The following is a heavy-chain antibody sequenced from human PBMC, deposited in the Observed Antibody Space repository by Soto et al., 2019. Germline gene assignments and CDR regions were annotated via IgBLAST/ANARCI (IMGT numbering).Heavy chain of an antibody. CDR2: IWYDGSNK. CDR1: GFTFSSYG. V-gene: IGHV3-33*01. CDR3: ASAIAAASGRYYYYGMDV. Sequence: GGSLRLSCAASGFTFSSYGMHWVRQAPGKGLEWVAVIWYDGSNKYYADSVKGRFTISRDNSKNTLYLQMNSLRAEDTAVYYCASAIAAASGRYYYYGMDVWGQGTTVTVSS. J-gene: IGHJ6*02. D-gene: IGHD6-13*01.